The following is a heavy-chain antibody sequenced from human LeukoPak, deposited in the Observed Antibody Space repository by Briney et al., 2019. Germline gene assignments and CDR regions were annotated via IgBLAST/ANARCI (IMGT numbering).Heavy chain of an antibody. CDR3: ARSSGHSYGDFDY. CDR2: THHSGAT. J-gene: IGHJ4*02. V-gene: IGHV4-59*01. CDR1: GVSITSNY. D-gene: IGHD5-18*01. Sequence: PSETLSLTCSVSGVSITSNYWSWIRQPPGKGLEWLGYTHHSGATSYNPSLKSRSTMSLDTSNNQFSLKLSSVTAADTAVYYCARSSGHSYGDFDYWGQGNLVTVSS.